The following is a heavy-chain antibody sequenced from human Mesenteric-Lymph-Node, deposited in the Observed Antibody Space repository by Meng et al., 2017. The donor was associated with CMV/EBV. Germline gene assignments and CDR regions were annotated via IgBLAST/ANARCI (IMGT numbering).Heavy chain of an antibody. CDR2: IYWNDDK. CDR3: AHSLMITFGGVIVRNFDY. D-gene: IGHD3-16*02. V-gene: IGHV2-5*01. Sequence: SGPTLVKPTQTLTLTCTFSGFSLSTSGVGVGWIRQPPGKALEWLALIYWNDDKRYSPSLKSRLTITKDTSKTQVVLTMTNMDPVDTATYYCAHSLMITFGGVIVRNFDYWGQGTLVTVSS. J-gene: IGHJ4*02. CDR1: GFSLSTSGVG.